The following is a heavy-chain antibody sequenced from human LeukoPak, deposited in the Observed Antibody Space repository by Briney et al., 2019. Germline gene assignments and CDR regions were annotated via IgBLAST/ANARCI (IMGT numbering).Heavy chain of an antibody. CDR3: AHSPPAIYDMGGAFDI. J-gene: IGHJ3*02. D-gene: IGHD3-9*01. V-gene: IGHV2-5*01. CDR2: IYWSDHE. Sequence: MGSGPTLVNPPQTLTLSCTFSGFSLHTGGGSVGWIRQPPGKALEWLSLIYWSDHERYSPFLRTRLTITKDTSNNQVVLTMTNMDPVDTGTYYCAHSPPAIYDMGGAFDIWGQGTMVTVSS. CDR1: GFSLHTGGGS.